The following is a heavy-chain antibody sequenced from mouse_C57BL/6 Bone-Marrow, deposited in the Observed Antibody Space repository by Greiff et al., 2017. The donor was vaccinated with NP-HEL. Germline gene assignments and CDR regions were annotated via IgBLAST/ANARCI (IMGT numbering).Heavy chain of an antibody. CDR2: ISSGSSTI. CDR3: ARHLLLGYFDV. D-gene: IGHD1-1*01. Sequence: DVKLVESGGGLVKPGGSLKLSCAASGFTFSDYGMHWVRQAPEKGLEWVAYISSGSSTIYYADTVKGRFTISRDNAKNTLFLQMTSLRSEDTAMYYCARHLLLGYFDVWGTGTTVTVSS. J-gene: IGHJ1*03. V-gene: IGHV5-17*01. CDR1: GFTFSDYG.